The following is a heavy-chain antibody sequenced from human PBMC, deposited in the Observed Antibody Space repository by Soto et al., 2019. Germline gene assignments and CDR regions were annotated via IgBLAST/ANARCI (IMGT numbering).Heavy chain of an antibody. CDR1: GFSVTNNY. J-gene: IGHJ4*02. D-gene: IGHD2-2*01. V-gene: IGHV3-66*01. Sequence: EVQVVESGGGLVQPGGSLRLSCAASGFSVTNNYMNWVRQAPGKGLEWVSIIDIGGNTYYADSVKDRFTISRDNSRNTRYLHMGSLRAEDPAVYYCARGRGSTGYLGREHYFDYWGQGTLVTVSP. CDR2: IDIGGNT. CDR3: ARGRGSTGYLGREHYFDY.